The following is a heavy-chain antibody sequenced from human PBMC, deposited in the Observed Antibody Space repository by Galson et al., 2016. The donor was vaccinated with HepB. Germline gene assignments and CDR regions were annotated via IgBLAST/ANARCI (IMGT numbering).Heavy chain of an antibody. Sequence: QSGAEVKKPGESLKISCKGSGYSFTNYWIGWVRQMPGKGLEWMGIIYPGDSDTTHNPSFRGQVTMSADNSMSTAYLQCASLRASDTAIYYCARPKFVKKMAEGYDRWGQGTLVTVSS. CDR2: IYPGDSDT. D-gene: IGHD5-24*01. J-gene: IGHJ5*02. CDR1: GYSFTNYW. V-gene: IGHV5-51*01. CDR3: ARPKFVKKMAEGYDR.